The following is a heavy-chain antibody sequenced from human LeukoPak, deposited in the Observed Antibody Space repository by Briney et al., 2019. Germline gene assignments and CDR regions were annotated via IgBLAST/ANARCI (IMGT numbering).Heavy chain of an antibody. CDR1: GFTFSSYW. Sequence: GSLRLSCAASGFTFSSYWMSWVRQAPGKGLEWVAVISYDGSNKYYADSVKGRFTISRDNSKNTLYLQMNSLRAEDTAVYYCAKGPSGSVRYWGQGTLVTVSS. V-gene: IGHV3-30*18. CDR2: ISYDGSNK. D-gene: IGHD1-26*01. J-gene: IGHJ4*02. CDR3: AKGPSGSVRY.